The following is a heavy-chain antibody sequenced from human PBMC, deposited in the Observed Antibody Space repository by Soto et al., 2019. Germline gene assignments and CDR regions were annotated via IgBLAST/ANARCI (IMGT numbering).Heavy chain of an antibody. D-gene: IGHD3-3*01. Sequence: GGSLRLSCAASGFTFSKAWMDWVRPAPRKVLEWVGRIKSKTDGGTTDYAAPVKGRFTISRDDSKNTLYLQMNSLKTEDSAVYYCTTWEMQDPHYDTSGMDVRGKETAVTVSS. CDR2: IKSKTDGGTT. CDR1: GFTFSKAW. J-gene: IGHJ6*04. V-gene: IGHV3-15*07. CDR3: TTWEMQDPHYDTSGMDV.